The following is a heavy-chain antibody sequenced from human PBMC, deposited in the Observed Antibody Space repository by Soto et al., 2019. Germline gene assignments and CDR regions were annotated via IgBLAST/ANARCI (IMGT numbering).Heavy chain of an antibody. V-gene: IGHV3-43*01. D-gene: IGHD3-9*01. CDR3: ARASYAVLTGHKRSFDH. CDR1: GFSFEDYT. Sequence: PGGSLRLSCAASGFSFEDYTMQWVRHTPGKGPEWIALISWDGGRTLYSDTVKGRFIISRDNSKNSLYLQMNSLTTEDTALYFCARASYAVLTGHKRSFDHWGQGTLVTVSS. J-gene: IGHJ4*02. CDR2: ISWDGGRT.